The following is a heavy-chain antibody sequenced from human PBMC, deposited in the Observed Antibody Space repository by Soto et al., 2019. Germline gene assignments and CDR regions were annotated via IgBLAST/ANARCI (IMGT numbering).Heavy chain of an antibody. Sequence: QVQLQESGPGLVKPSETLSLSCSVSGGSISGHYWRWVRETPGKGLEWIGYMYYSGSTNYNPSLKSRVTISLDTSKIHFSLRLTSVTAADSAVYYCARGPYYDLIWNYYYLDVWGKGTTVTVSS. V-gene: IGHV4-59*08. CDR3: ARGPYYDLIWNYYYLDV. CDR1: GGSISGHY. CDR2: MYYSGST. D-gene: IGHD3-16*01. J-gene: IGHJ6*03.